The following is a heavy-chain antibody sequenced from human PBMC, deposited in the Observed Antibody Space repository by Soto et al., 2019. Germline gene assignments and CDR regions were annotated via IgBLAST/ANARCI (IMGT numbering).Heavy chain of an antibody. V-gene: IGHV4-31*03. Sequence: SETLSLTCTVSGDAIYIGGYYWTWIRQHPGKGLEWIGYIYHTGKTYYNPSLESRVTMSVDTSKNQFSLKLTYVTVADTAVYYCARGYWFDPWGPGTLVTVSS. J-gene: IGHJ5*02. CDR3: ARGYWFDP. CDR2: IYHTGKT. CDR1: GDAIYIGGYY.